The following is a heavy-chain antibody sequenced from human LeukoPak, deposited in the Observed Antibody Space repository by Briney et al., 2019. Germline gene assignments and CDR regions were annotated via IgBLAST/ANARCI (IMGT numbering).Heavy chain of an antibody. D-gene: IGHD6-13*01. V-gene: IGHV1-2*02. J-gene: IGHJ4*02. Sequence: ASVKVSCKTSGYTFTDYDIYWVRQAPGQGLEGMGWINPNSGGTNYAQKFQGRVTMTRDASISTAYMELSRLRSDDTAVYYCARGYRIAAAGTPYYWGQGTLVTVSS. CDR1: GYTFTDYD. CDR2: INPNSGGT. CDR3: ARGYRIAAAGTPYY.